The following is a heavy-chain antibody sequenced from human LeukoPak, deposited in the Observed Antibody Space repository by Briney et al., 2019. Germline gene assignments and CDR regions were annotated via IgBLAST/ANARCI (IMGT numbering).Heavy chain of an antibody. D-gene: IGHD3-9*01. V-gene: IGHV3-21*04. CDR3: AKWGDYDVLTGYYDSDY. Sequence: RSGGSLRLSCAASGFTFSSYSMNWVRQAPGKGLEWVSSISSSSSYIYYADSVKGRFTISRDNSKNTLYLQMNSLRAEDTAIYYCAKWGDYDVLTGYYDSDYWGQGTLVTVSS. CDR2: ISSSSSYI. J-gene: IGHJ4*02. CDR1: GFTFSSYS.